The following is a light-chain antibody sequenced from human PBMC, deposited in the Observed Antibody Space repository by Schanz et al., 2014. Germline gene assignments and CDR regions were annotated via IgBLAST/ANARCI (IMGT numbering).Light chain of an antibody. CDR2: GAS. CDR1: QSVSSH. J-gene: IGKJ5*01. CDR3: QQYISSPLT. V-gene: IGKV3-15*01. Sequence: IVMTQSPATLSVSPGERATLSCRASQSVSSHLVWYQQKFGQAPRLLIYGASIRATGIPARFSGSGSGTDFTLTISRLEPEDFAVYYCQQYISSPLTFGQGTRLEIK.